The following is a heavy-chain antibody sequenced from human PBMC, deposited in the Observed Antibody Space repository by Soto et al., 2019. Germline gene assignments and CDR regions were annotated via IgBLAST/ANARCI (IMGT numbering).Heavy chain of an antibody. Sequence: GGSLRLSYEATEVTCSGCWMSWVRKEPGKGLAGMANIKQHGSEKYYVDSVKGRFTISRDNAKNSLYLQMNSLRAEDTAVYYCAIDRGYCSGGSCYDYYGMDVWGQGTTVTVSS. CDR3: AIDRGYCSGGSCYDYYGMDV. D-gene: IGHD2-15*01. CDR2: IKQHGSEK. J-gene: IGHJ6*02. V-gene: IGHV3-7*05. CDR1: EVTCSGCW.